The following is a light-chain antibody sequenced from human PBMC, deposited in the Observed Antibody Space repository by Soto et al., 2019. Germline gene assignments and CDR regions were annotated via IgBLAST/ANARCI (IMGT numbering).Light chain of an antibody. CDR1: SSDVGAYDY. CDR2: EVS. V-gene: IGLV2-14*03. Sequence: QSALTQPASVSGSPGKSITISCTGTSSDVGAYDYVSWYQQHPDKAPKLMIYEVSNRPSGVSNRFSGSKSVNTATLTISGLKAEDEADYYCSSYTSSSTRVFGTGTKLTVL. CDR3: SSYTSSSTRV. J-gene: IGLJ1*01.